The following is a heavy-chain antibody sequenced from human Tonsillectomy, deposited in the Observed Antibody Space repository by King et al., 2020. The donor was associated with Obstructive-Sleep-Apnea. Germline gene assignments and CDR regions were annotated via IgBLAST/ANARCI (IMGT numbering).Heavy chain of an antibody. Sequence: QLQESGPGLVKPSETLSLTCTVSGGSISSTSYYWGWIRQPPGKGLGWIGNIYYSGSTFYNPSLKSRVTISVDMSKNQFSLKLSSVSAADTAVYYCASERDIYGMDVWGQGTTVTVSS. CDR1: GGSISSTSYY. CDR3: ASERDIYGMDV. J-gene: IGHJ6*02. V-gene: IGHV4-39*07. CDR2: IYYSGST.